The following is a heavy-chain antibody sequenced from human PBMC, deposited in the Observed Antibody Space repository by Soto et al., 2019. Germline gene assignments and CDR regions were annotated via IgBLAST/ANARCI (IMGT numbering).Heavy chain of an antibody. V-gene: IGHV1-58*01. Sequence: GASVKVSCKASGCTFTSSAVQWVRQARGQRLEWIGWIVVGSGNTNYAQKFQERVTITRDMSTSTAYMELSSLRSEDTAVYYCAADTPDDSSGYYSGYFDYWGQGTLDTVSS. CDR3: AADTPDDSSGYYSGYFDY. J-gene: IGHJ4*02. CDR2: IVVGSGNT. CDR1: GCTFTSSA. D-gene: IGHD3-22*01.